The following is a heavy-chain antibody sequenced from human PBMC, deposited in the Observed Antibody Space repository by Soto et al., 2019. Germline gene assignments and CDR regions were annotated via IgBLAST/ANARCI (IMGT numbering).Heavy chain of an antibody. J-gene: IGHJ6*02. D-gene: IGHD3-3*01. Sequence: QLQLQESGSGLVRPSQTLSLTCAVSGGSISTSDYSWSWIRQAPGRGLEWIGSIYQSGRSYYISSLKTRATMSLDQSKNQFSLKITSAVAADTARYYCAREMTIFGVAPGGGVDVWGQGTTVTVSS. CDR3: AREMTIFGVAPGGGVDV. CDR2: IYQSGRS. CDR1: GGSISTSDYS. V-gene: IGHV4-30-2*01.